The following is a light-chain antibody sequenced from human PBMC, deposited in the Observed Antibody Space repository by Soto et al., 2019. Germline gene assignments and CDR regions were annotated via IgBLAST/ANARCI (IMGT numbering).Light chain of an antibody. CDR1: QPIRTS. CDR3: QQTYATPPT. J-gene: IGKJ1*01. CDR2: AAS. V-gene: IGKV1-39*01. Sequence: DIQMTQSPSSLSASVGDRVILTCRASQPIRTSLNWYQQKPGKAPKLLIYAASTLHSGVPSRFSGSGSGTDFTLSISNLQPEDFATYFCQQTYATPPTFGQGTKVEI.